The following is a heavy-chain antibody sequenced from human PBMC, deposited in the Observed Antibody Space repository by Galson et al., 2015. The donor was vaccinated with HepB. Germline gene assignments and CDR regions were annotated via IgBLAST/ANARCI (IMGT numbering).Heavy chain of an antibody. CDR2: ISSSRTYI. D-gene: IGHD3-22*01. J-gene: IGHJ3*02. CDR1: GFTFSSYS. CDR3: ARDRSRYFDSSDAFDI. Sequence: SLRLSCAASGFTFSSYSMNWVRQAPGKGLEWVSSISSSRTYIYYADLLKGQFTISRDNAKNSLYLQMNSLRAEDTAVYYCARDRSRYFDSSDAFDIWGQGTMVTVSS. V-gene: IGHV3-21*01.